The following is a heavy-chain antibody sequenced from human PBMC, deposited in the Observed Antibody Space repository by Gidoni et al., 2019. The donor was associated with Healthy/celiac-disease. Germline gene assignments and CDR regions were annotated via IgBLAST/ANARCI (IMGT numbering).Heavy chain of an antibody. D-gene: IGHD3-16*01. V-gene: IGHV3-30-3*01. CDR2: ISYDGSNK. J-gene: IGHJ3*02. CDR1: GFTFSSYA. CDR3: AREATRGEGYDAFDI. Sequence: QVQLVESGGGVVQPGRSLRLSCAASGFTFSSYAMHWVRQAPGKGLEWVAVISYDGSNKYYADSVKGRFTISRDNSKNTLYLQMNSLRAEDTAVYYCAREATRGEGYDAFDIWGQGTMVTVSS.